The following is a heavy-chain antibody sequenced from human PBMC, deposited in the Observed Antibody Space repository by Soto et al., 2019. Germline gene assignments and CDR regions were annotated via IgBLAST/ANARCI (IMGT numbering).Heavy chain of an antibody. CDR1: GFTFSTFA. CDR2: ISGSGDGV. V-gene: IGHV3-23*01. J-gene: IGHJ4*02. Sequence: GGSLRLSCAASGFTFSTFALSWVRQAPGKGLEWVSAISGSGDGVDYADSVKGQFTISRDNSKNTLYLQMNSLRVGDTAVYYCAGPGYSSQDYWGQGTLATVSS. CDR3: AGPGYSSQDY. D-gene: IGHD5-18*01.